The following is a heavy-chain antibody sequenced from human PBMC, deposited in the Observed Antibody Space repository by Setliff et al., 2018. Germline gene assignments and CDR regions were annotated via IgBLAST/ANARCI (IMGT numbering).Heavy chain of an antibody. CDR3: ARDSVTLGQLERRGGWHYYGMDV. Sequence: AASVKVSCKASGGTFSGYAFSWVRQAPGQGLEWIGGITPIFETAHYAEKFRDRVTITADKSTTTVHMELSSLTSEDTAVYFCARDSVTLGQLERRGGWHYYGMDVWGQGTTVTVS. V-gene: IGHV1-69*06. D-gene: IGHD1-1*01. CDR2: ITPIFETA. CDR1: GGTFSGYA. J-gene: IGHJ6*02.